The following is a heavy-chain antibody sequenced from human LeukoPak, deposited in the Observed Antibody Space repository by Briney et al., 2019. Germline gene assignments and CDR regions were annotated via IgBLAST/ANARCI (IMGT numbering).Heavy chain of an antibody. D-gene: IGHD2-15*01. CDR3: ARRCSGGSCYYYYGMDV. CDR2: IYRSGST. J-gene: IGHJ6*04. Sequence: SETLSLTCAVSGGSISSGGYSWSWIRQPPGKGLEWIGYIYRSGSTYYNPSLKSRVTISVDRSKNQFSLKLSSVAAADTAVYYCARRCSGGSCYYYYGMDVWGKGTTVTVSS. CDR1: GGSISSGGYS. V-gene: IGHV4-30-2*01.